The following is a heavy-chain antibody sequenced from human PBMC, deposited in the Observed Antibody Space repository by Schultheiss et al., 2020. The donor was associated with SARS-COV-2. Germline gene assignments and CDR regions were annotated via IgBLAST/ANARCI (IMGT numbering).Heavy chain of an antibody. CDR1: DFTFSRYA. CDR3: AKDASSSGWYLNWYFDL. V-gene: IGHV3-23*01. Sequence: GESLKISCAASDFTFSRYAMSWVRQAPGKGLEWVSALNGDGESAKYADSVKGRFTISRDNSKNTVYLQMSSLRAEDTALYYCAKDASSSGWYLNWYFDLWGRGTLVTVSS. CDR2: LNGDGESA. D-gene: IGHD6-19*01. J-gene: IGHJ2*01.